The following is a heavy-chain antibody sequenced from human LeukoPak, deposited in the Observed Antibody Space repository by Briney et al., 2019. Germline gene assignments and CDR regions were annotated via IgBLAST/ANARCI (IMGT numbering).Heavy chain of an antibody. CDR3: ARGADAGEYNWFDP. CDR1: SGFTFSDYY. D-gene: IGHD3-10*01. J-gene: IGHJ5*02. Sequence: PGGSLRLSCAASSGFTFSDYYMTWIRQAPGKGLEWISYISSSGSSIYYADSVKGRFTISRDNAKNSLYLQMNSLRAEDTAVYYCARGADAGEYNWFDPWGQGTLVTVSS. V-gene: IGHV3-11*01. CDR2: ISSSGSSI.